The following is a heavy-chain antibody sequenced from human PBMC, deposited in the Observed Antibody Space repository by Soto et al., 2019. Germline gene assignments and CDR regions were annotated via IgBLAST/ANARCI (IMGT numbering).Heavy chain of an antibody. D-gene: IGHD3-9*01. J-gene: IGHJ4*02. V-gene: IGHV4-4*02. CDR3: ARDRGDGQLRYFDWLHY. CDR2: IYHSGST. CDR1: GGSISSSNW. Sequence: QVQLQESGPGLVKPSGTLSLTCAVSGGSISSSNWWSWVRQPPGKGLEWIGEIYHSGSTNYNPSLKSRVTISVDKSKNQFSLKLSSVTAADTAVYYCARDRGDGQLRYFDWLHYWGQGTLVTVSS.